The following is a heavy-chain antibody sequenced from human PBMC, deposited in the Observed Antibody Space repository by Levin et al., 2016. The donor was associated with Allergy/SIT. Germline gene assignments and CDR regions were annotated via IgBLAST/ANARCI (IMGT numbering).Heavy chain of an antibody. CDR1: GVTLRSAW. CDR2: IRSNTDGGET. V-gene: IGHV3-15*01. J-gene: IGHJ4*02. Sequence: GESLKISCAAPGVTLRSAWMSWVRQAPGKGLEWVGRIRSNTDGGETEYAAAVQGRFTISRDDSKNTVYLQMNNLKSEDTAVYYCSELGIGYWGQGTLVTVSS. CDR3: SELGIGY. D-gene: IGHD7-27*01.